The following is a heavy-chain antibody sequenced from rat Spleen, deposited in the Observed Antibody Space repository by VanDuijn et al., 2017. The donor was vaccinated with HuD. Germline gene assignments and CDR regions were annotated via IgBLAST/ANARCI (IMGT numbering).Heavy chain of an antibody. Sequence: EVQLVESDGGLVQPGGSLKLSCAASGFTFSDYYMAWVRQAPTKGLEWVATINYDGSRTDYRDSVKGRFTISRDNAKSTLYLQMDSLRSEDTATYYCARGSSYPLFAYWGQGTLVTVSS. D-gene: IGHD1-2*01. J-gene: IGHJ3*01. V-gene: IGHV5-29*01. CDR2: INYDGSRT. CDR1: GFTFSDYY. CDR3: ARGSSYPLFAY.